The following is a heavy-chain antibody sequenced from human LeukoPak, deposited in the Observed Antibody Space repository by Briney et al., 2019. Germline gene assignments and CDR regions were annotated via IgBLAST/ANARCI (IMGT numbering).Heavy chain of an antibody. CDR2: ISGSGGST. J-gene: IGHJ4*02. D-gene: IGHD3-16*02. Sequence: GRSLRLSCAASGFTLSSYAMSWVRQAPGKGLEWVSAISGSGGSTYYADSVKGRFTISRDNSKNTLYLQKNSLRAEDTAVYYCAKAHIMITFGGVIGGYWGQGTLVTVSS. CDR3: AKAHIMITFGGVIGGY. V-gene: IGHV3-23*01. CDR1: GFTLSSYA.